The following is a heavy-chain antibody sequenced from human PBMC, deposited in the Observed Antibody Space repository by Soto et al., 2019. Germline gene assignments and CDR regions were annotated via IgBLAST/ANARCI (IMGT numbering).Heavy chain of an antibody. J-gene: IGHJ6*03. CDR1: GGSFSGYY. D-gene: IGHD3-9*01. CDR2: INHSGST. Sequence: SETLSLTCAVYGGSFSGYYWSWIRQPPGKGLEWIGEINHSGSTNYNPSLKSRVTISVDTSKNQFSLKLSSVTAADTAVYYCAISGDFDWFDCYMDVWGKGTTVTVSS. CDR3: AISGDFDWFDCYMDV. V-gene: IGHV4-34*01.